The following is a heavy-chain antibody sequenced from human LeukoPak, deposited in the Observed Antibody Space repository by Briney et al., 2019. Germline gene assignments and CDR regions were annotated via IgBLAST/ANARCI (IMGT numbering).Heavy chain of an antibody. J-gene: IGHJ4*02. CDR1: GGTFSSYA. V-gene: IGHV1-69*13. Sequence: ASVKVSCKASGGTFSSYAISWVRQAPGQGLEWMGGIIPIFGTANYAQKFQGRVTITADESTSAAYMELSSLRSEDTAVYYCARSGGDYDILTGYPPLYFDYWGQGTLSPSPQ. CDR3: ARSGGDYDILTGYPPLYFDY. CDR2: IIPIFGTA. D-gene: IGHD3-9*01.